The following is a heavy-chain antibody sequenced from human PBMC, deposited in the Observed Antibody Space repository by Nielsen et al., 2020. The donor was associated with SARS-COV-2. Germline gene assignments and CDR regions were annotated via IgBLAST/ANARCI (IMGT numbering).Heavy chain of an antibody. J-gene: IGHJ4*02. D-gene: IGHD3-22*01. CDR1: GFTFSSYA. CDR2: ISGSGGST. Sequence: GGSLRLSCAASGFTFSSYAMNWVRQAPGKGLEWVSVISGSGGSTYYADSVKGRFTISRDNSKNTLYLQMNSLRAKDTALYYCAKDINYYDSSGSFSWGQGTLVTVSS. CDR3: AKDINYYDSSGSFS. V-gene: IGHV3-23*01.